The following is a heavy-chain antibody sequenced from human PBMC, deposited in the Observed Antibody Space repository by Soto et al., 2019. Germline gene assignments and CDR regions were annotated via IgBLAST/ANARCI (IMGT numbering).Heavy chain of an antibody. Sequence: SVKVSCKASGGTFSSHAISWVRQAPVQGLEWMGGIIPIFGTANYAQKFQGRVTITADESTSTAYMELSSLRSEDTAVYYCARDLRQLVRTGYGMDVWGQGTTVTVSS. V-gene: IGHV1-69*13. CDR1: GGTFSSHA. D-gene: IGHD6-6*01. J-gene: IGHJ6*02. CDR2: IIPIFGTA. CDR3: ARDLRQLVRTGYGMDV.